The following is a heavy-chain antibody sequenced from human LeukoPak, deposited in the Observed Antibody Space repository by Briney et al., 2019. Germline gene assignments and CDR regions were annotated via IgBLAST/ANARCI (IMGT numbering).Heavy chain of an antibody. J-gene: IGHJ4*02. D-gene: IGHD5-24*01. CDR2: IDSSSGTI. CDR1: GFSFSPYS. CDR3: ARELEDGPLDY. V-gene: IGHV3-48*01. Sequence: GGSLRLSCAGSGFSFSPYSMNWLRQAPGKGLEWISYIDSSSGTIYYADSVRGRFTISGDNAKNSLYLQMNSLRAEDTAVYYCARELEDGPLDYWGQGTLVTVSS.